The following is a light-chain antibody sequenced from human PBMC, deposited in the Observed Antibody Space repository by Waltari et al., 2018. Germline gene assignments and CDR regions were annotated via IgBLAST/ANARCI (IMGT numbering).Light chain of an antibody. CDR2: HAS. CDR3: QKYESLPAT. V-gene: IGKV3-20*01. J-gene: IGKJ1*01. CDR1: QSVRIF. Sequence: EIVLTQSPGTLSLSPGEIATLSCRASQSVRIFLAWYQQKPGQPPRLLIYHASSRAAGIPDRFSGSGSGTDFSLTISRLEPEDFAVYYCQKYESLPATFGQGTKVEIK.